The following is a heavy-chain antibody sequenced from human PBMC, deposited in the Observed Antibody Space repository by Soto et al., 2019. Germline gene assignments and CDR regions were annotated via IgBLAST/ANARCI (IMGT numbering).Heavy chain of an antibody. D-gene: IGHD1-26*01. V-gene: IGHV1-18*01. J-gene: IGHJ3*02. Sequence: QVQLVQSGAEVKKPGASVKVSCKASGYTFTSYGISWVRQAPGQGLEWMGWISAYNGNTNYAQKLQGRVTMTTDTSTSTADMELRSLRSDDTAGYYCARDQGSYQVPLDAFDIWGQGTMVTVSS. CDR3: ARDQGSYQVPLDAFDI. CDR2: ISAYNGNT. CDR1: GYTFTSYG.